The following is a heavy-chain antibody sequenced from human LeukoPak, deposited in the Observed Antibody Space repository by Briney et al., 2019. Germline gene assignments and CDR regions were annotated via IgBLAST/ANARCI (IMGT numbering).Heavy chain of an antibody. CDR1: GYIFINYY. D-gene: IGHD2-8*01. V-gene: IGHV1-46*01. CDR2: INPSGGST. CDR3: ARDRFMLPYYYYYGMDV. J-gene: IGHJ6*02. Sequence: ASVKVSCKASGYIFINYYMHWVRQAPGQGLEWTAIINPSGGSTTYAQNFQGRVTMTRDTSTSTAYMELRSLRSDDTAVYYCARDRFMLPYYYYYGMDVWGQGTTVTVSS.